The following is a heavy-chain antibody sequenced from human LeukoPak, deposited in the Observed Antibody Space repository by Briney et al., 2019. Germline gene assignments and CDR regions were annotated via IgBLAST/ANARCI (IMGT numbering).Heavy chain of an antibody. V-gene: IGHV4-38-2*02. Sequence: SETLSLTCTVSGYSISSGYYWGWIRQPPGKGLEWIGEINHSGSTNYNPSLKSRVTISVDTSKNQFSLKLSSVTAADTAVYYCARGLVRGEDYWGQGTLVTVSS. CDR1: GYSISSGYY. CDR3: ARGLVRGEDY. CDR2: INHSGST. J-gene: IGHJ4*02. D-gene: IGHD3-10*01.